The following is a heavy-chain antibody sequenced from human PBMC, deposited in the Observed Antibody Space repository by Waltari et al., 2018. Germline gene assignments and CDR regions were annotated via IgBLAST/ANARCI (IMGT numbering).Heavy chain of an antibody. D-gene: IGHD3-10*01. CDR3: AGVNGSRSYYIVI. CDR2: INPNSGGT. J-gene: IGHJ4*02. V-gene: IGHV1-2*06. CDR1: GYTFTGSS. Sequence: QVQLVQSGAEVKKPGASVKVSCKASGYTFTGSSMPWVRQAPGQGLEWMGRINPNSGGTNYAQKFQGRVTMTRDTSISTAYMELSRLRSDDTAVYYCAGVNGSRSYYIVIWGQGTLVTVSS.